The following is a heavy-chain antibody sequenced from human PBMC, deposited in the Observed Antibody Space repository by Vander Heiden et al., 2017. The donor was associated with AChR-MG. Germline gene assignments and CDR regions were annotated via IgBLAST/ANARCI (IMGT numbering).Heavy chain of an antibody. J-gene: IGHJ4*02. D-gene: IGHD4-4*01. CDR2: ISSSGSTI. V-gene: IGHV3-48*03. Sequence: EVQLVESGGGLVQPGGSLRLSCAASGFTFSSYEMNWVRQAPGKGLEWVSYISSSGSTIYYADSVKGRFTISRDNAKNSLYLQMNSLRAEDTAVYYCARAGYDYRSDDGYFDYWGQGTLVTVSS. CDR3: ARAGYDYRSDDGYFDY. CDR1: GFTFSSYE.